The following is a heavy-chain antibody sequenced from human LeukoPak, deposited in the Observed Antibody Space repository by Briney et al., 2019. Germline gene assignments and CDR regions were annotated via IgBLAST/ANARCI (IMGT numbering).Heavy chain of an antibody. CDR3: ARESSFYTGTFDY. Sequence: ASVKVSCKASGDTFSSYAISWVRQAPGQGLEWMGGIIPIFGTANYAQKFQGRVTIIADESTSTAYMELSSLRSEDTAVYYCARESSFYTGTFDYWGQGTLVTVSS. D-gene: IGHD2/OR15-2a*01. V-gene: IGHV1-69*13. J-gene: IGHJ4*02. CDR1: GDTFSSYA. CDR2: IIPIFGTA.